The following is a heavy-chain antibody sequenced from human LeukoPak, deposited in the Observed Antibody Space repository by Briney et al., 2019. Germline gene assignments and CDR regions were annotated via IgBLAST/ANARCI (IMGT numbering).Heavy chain of an antibody. V-gene: IGHV3-30*18. CDR2: ISYDGSNK. D-gene: IGHD2-2*01. Sequence: PGGSLRLSCAASGFTFSSYGMHWVRQAPGKGLEWVAVISYDGSNKYYADSVKGRFTISGDNSKNTLYLQMNSLRAEDTAVYYCAKDRAGVVVPAAWDLDYWGQGTLVTVSS. CDR1: GFTFSSYG. CDR3: AKDRAGVVVPAAWDLDY. J-gene: IGHJ4*02.